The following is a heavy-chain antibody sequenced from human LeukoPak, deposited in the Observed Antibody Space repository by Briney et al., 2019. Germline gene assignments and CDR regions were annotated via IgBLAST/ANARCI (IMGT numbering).Heavy chain of an antibody. V-gene: IGHV3-23*01. CDR2: ISGSGVNT. D-gene: IGHD6-19*01. CDR1: GFTFNTYA. CDR3: ARGPEQWLVTGYFDY. J-gene: IGHJ4*02. Sequence: GRSLRLSCAGSGFTFNTYAMRWVRQAPGKGLEWVSTISGSGVNTYYADSVKGRFTTSRDNSKNTLYLQMNSLRAEDTAVYYCARGPEQWLVTGYFDYWGQGTLVTVSS.